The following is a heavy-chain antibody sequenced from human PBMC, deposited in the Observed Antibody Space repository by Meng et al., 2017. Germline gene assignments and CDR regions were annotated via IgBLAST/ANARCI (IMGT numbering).Heavy chain of an antibody. V-gene: IGHV7-4-1*02. D-gene: IGHD3-10*01. CDR1: GSSFTSYA. J-gene: IGHJ4*02. CDR2: INTNTGNP. CDR3: ARDAPYYGSGSYFDY. Sequence: QLVQLGTALKKAGASVQVACTASGSSFTSYAMNWVRQAPGHRIEWMGWINTNTGNPTYAKGFTGRLVFYLDTSVSTAYLQISSLKAEDTAVYYCARDAPYYGSGSYFDYWGQGTLVTVSS.